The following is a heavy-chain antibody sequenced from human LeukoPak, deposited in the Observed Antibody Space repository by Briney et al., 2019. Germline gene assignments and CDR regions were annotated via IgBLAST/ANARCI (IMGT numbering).Heavy chain of an antibody. CDR1: GSTFSNYG. CDR3: ARDLESTGIAARY. D-gene: IGHD6-6*01. CDR2: IWYDGGNK. Sequence: GGSLRLSCAASGSTFSNYGMHWVRQAPGKGLEWVAVIWYDGGNKYYADSVKGRFTISRDNSKNTLYLQMNSLRAEDTAVYYCARDLESTGIAARYWGQGTLVTVSS. J-gene: IGHJ4*02. V-gene: IGHV3-33*01.